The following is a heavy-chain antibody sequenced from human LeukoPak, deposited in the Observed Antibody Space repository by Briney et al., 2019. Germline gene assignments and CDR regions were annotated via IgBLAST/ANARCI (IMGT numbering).Heavy chain of an antibody. D-gene: IGHD6-19*01. J-gene: IGHJ4*02. CDR3: ATAGIAVAGILFDY. CDR2: IKQDGSEK. CDR1: GFTFSSYW. V-gene: IGHV3-7*03. Sequence: AGGSLRLSCAASGFTFSSYWMSWVRQAPGKGLEWVANIKQDGSEKYYVDSVKGRFTISRDNAKNSLYLQMNSLRAEDTAVYYCATAGIAVAGILFDYWGQGTLVTVSS.